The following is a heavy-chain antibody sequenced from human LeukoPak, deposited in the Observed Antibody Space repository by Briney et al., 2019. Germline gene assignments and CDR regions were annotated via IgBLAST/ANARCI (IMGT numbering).Heavy chain of an antibody. CDR3: ARDYPAVAGTFWFDP. Sequence: GGSLRLSCAASGFTFSSYSMNWVRQAPGKGLEWVSSISSSSSYIYYADSVKGRFTISRDNAKNSLYLQMNSLRAEDTAVYYCARDYPAVAGTFWFDPWGQGTLVTVSS. CDR2: ISSSSSYI. V-gene: IGHV3-21*01. CDR1: GFTFSSYS. D-gene: IGHD6-19*01. J-gene: IGHJ5*02.